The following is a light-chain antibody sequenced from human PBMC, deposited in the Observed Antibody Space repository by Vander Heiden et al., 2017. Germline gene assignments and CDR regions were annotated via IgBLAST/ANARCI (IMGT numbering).Light chain of an antibody. J-gene: IGKJ2*01. CDR3: QQSYSTPHT. CDR2: NAS. CDR1: QSISSY. Sequence: DIQMTPPPPSLSASIVDRVTITCRASQSISSYLNWCQQKPGRAPKLLVYNASSLHGGVPSRCSGIGSATNFTLTISSLQADDFSTYSCQQSYSTPHTFGQGTKLEI. V-gene: IGKV1-39*01.